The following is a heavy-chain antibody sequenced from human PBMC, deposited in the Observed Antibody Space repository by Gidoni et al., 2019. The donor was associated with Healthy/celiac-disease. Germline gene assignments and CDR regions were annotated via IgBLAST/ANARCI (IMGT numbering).Heavy chain of an antibody. D-gene: IGHD3-22*01. CDR2: VDPEDGET. CDR1: GYTFTDYY. Sequence: EVQLVQSGAEVKKPGATVKISCKVSGYTFTDYYMHWVQQAPGKGLEWMGLVDPEDGETIYAEKFQGRVTITADTSTDTAYMELSSLRSEDTAVYYCATDRYYYDSSGYGAFDIWGQGTMVTVSS. V-gene: IGHV1-69-2*01. CDR3: ATDRYYYDSSGYGAFDI. J-gene: IGHJ3*02.